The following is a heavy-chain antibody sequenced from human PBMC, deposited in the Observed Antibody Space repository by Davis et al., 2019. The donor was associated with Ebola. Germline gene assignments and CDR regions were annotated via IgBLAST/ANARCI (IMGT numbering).Heavy chain of an antibody. V-gene: IGHV1-8*01. J-gene: IGHJ5*02. CDR1: GYTFTTYD. D-gene: IGHD3-22*01. CDR2: MNPNSGNT. CDR3: ARTYYYENTVNPNWFDP. Sequence: ASVKVSCKASGYTFTTYDINWVRQATGQGLEWMGWMNPNSGNTGYAQKFQGRVTLTRNTSISTAYLELSSLTSEDTAVYYCARTYYYENTVNPNWFDPWGQGTLVTVSS.